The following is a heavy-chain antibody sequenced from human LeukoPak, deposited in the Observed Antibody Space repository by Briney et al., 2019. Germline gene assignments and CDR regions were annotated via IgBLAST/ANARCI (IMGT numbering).Heavy chain of an antibody. CDR2: ISYDGSNK. CDR1: GFTFSSYA. Sequence: GGSLRLSCAASGFTFSSYAMHWVRQAPGKGLEWVAVISYDGSNKYYADSVKGRFTISRDNSKNTLYLQMNSLRAEDTAVYYCARDPTYSSSSNYYYGMDVWGQGTTVTVSS. CDR3: ARDPTYSSSSNYYYGMDV. V-gene: IGHV3-30-3*01. D-gene: IGHD6-6*01. J-gene: IGHJ6*02.